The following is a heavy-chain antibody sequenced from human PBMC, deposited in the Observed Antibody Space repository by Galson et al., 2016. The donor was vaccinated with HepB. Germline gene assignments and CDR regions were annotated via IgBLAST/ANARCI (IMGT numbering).Heavy chain of an antibody. CDR3: VKDTGAVMVADSTDAFDI. CDR2: ISYDGSNK. CDR1: EFSFSYYG. Sequence: SLRLSCAASEFSFSYYGMHWVRQAAGKGLEWVAVISYDGSNKYYADSVKGRFTTSRDNSKNTLYLQMNSLRVEDTGVYYCVKDTGAVMVADSTDAFDIWGQGTMVTVSS. D-gene: IGHD2-15*01. V-gene: IGHV3-30*18. J-gene: IGHJ3*02.